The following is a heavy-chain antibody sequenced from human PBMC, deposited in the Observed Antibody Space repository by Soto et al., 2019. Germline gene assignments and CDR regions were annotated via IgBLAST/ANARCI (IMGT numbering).Heavy chain of an antibody. V-gene: IGHV3-48*03. CDR3: AKGTVRSGWIPGLEGMDV. D-gene: IGHD6-19*01. Sequence: PGGSLRLSCAASGFTFSSYEMNWVRQAPGKGLEWVSYISRGGGTIYYADSVRGRFTISRDNAKNSLFLQMSSLRAEDTAVYYCAKGTVRSGWIPGLEGMDVWGQGTTVTVSS. CDR1: GFTFSSYE. J-gene: IGHJ6*02. CDR2: ISRGGGTI.